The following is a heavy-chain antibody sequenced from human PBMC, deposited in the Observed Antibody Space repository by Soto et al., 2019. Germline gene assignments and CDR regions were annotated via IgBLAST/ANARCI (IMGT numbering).Heavy chain of an antibody. CDR2: INHGGIT. V-gene: IGHV4-34*01. CDR1: GGSFNGYF. CDR3: ARCYYDFAMDV. Sequence: PSETLSLTCAVYGGSFNGYFWTWIRQPPGKGLEWIGEINHGGITNYSPSLKSRVTMSIDTSKNQFSLRLSSVTAADTALYYCARCYYDFAMDVWGQGATVTVSS. J-gene: IGHJ6*02.